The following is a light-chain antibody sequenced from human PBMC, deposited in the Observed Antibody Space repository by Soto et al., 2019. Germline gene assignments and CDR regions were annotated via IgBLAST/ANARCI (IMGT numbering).Light chain of an antibody. J-gene: IGLJ1*01. CDR2: EVS. CDR1: SSDVGGYNY. V-gene: IGLV2-14*01. Sequence: QSVLTQPASVSGSPGQSITISCTGTSSDVGGYNYVSWYQQHPGKAPKLMMYEVSNRPSGVSNRFSGSKSGNTASLTISGLQAEDEADYYCSSYTSSSPYVFGTGTKLTVL. CDR3: SSYTSSSPYV.